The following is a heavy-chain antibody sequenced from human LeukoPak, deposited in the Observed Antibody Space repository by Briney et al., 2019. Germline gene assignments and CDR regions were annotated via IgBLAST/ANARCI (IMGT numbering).Heavy chain of an antibody. CDR1: GGSISSYC. V-gene: IGHV4-59*08. D-gene: IGHD5-18*01. Sequence: SETLSLTCTVSGGSISSYCWSWIRQPPGKGLEWIGYIYYSGSTNYNPSLKSRVTISVDTSKNQFSLKLSSVTAADTAVYYCASGYSYGPGAFDIWGQGTMVTVSS. CDR2: IYYSGST. J-gene: IGHJ3*02. CDR3: ASGYSYGPGAFDI.